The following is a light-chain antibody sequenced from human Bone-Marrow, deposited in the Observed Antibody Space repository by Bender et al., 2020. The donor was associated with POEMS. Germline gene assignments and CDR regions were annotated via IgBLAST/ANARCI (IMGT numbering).Light chain of an antibody. J-gene: IGLJ3*02. CDR3: SSYASINVEL. Sequence: QSALTQPASVSGSPGQSITISCTGSAYDIGAYNYVSWYQQHPGKAPKLIIFEVSNRPSGISSRFSGSKSGNTASLTISGLQADDEAYYHCSSYASINVELFGGGTYLIVL. CDR2: EVS. V-gene: IGLV2-14*03. CDR1: AYDIGAYNY.